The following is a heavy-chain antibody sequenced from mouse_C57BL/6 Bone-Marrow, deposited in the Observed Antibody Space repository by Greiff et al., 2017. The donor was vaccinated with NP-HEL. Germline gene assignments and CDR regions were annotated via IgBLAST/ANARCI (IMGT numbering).Heavy chain of an antibody. J-gene: IGHJ3*01. CDR2: IDPSDSYT. D-gene: IGHD2-3*01. CDR3: ARPRYDGYYRLAFFAY. V-gene: IGHV1-69*01. Sequence: QVQLQQPGAELVMPGASVKLSCKASGYTFTSYWMHWVKQRPGQGLEWIGEIDPSDSYTNYNQKFKGKSTLTVDKSSSTAYMQLSSLTSEDSAVYYCARPRYDGYYRLAFFAYWGQGTLVTVSA. CDR1: GYTFTSYW.